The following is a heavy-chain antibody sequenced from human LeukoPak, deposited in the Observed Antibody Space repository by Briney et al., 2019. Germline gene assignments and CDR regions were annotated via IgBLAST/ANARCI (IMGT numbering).Heavy chain of an antibody. D-gene: IGHD6-13*01. CDR3: ARDQGYSSSWSYYYYGMDV. J-gene: IGHJ6*02. CDR2: IYYSGST. Sequence: SETLSLTCAVYGGSFSGYYWSWIRQPPGKGLEWIGYIYYSGSTNYNPSLKSRVTISVDTSKNQFSLKLSSVTAADTAVYYCARDQGYSSSWSYYYYGMDVWGQGTTVTVSS. V-gene: IGHV4-59*01. CDR1: GGSFSGYY.